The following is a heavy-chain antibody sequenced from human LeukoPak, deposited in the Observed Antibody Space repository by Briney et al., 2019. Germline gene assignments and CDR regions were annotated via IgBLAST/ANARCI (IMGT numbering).Heavy chain of an antibody. D-gene: IGHD3-22*01. CDR2: INPSCGST. J-gene: IGHJ3*02. CDR3: ARDRDLYYYDSSGCLDI. CDR1: GYTFTSYY. V-gene: IGHV1-46*01. Sequence: ASVKVSCKASGYTFTSYYMHWVRQAPGQGLEWMGIINPSCGSTSYAQKFQGRVTMTMEMSTSTVYMELSRLRSEDTAVYYCARDRDLYYYDSSGCLDIWGQGTMVTVSS.